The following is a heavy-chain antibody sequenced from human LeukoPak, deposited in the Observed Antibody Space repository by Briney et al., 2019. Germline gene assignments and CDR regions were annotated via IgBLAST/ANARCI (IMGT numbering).Heavy chain of an antibody. CDR3: ARDGQPEPLRMWFDP. CDR1: GGSFSTYF. V-gene: IGHV4-59*12. CDR2: IAYSGST. D-gene: IGHD1-14*01. J-gene: IGHJ5*02. Sequence: SETLSLSCTVSGGSFSTYFWSWSPQPPGKGLEWIGFIAYSGSTNYNPSLKSRVTISLSTSKNQISLKLASVTAADTAVYYCARDGQPEPLRMWFDPGGQGTLVTVSS.